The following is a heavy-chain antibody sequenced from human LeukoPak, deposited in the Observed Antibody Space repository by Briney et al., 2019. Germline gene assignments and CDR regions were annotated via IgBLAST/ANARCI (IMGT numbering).Heavy chain of an antibody. V-gene: IGHV4-39*01. CDR1: GVSISSSNSY. CDR3: ARQTGSGLFILP. Sequence: LSETLSLTCTVSGVSISSSNSYWGWIRQPPGNGLEWIGSIYYSGNTYYNASLKSQVSISIDTSKNQFSLRLTSVTAADTAVYYCARQTGSGLFILPGGQGTLVTVSS. D-gene: IGHD3/OR15-3a*01. CDR2: IYYSGNT. J-gene: IGHJ4*02.